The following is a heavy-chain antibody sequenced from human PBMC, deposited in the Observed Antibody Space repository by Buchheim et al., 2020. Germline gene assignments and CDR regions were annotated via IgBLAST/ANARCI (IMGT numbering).Heavy chain of an antibody. CDR2: IGSGGNT. Sequence: EVQLLESGGGLVQPGGSLRLSCAASGFTISSYAMRWVRQAPGKGLEWVSTIGSGGNTYYADSVKGRFTISRDNSKNTLSLPMHSLRAEDTAVYYCAKGGPSSLYYFDYWGQGTL. J-gene: IGHJ4*02. CDR3: AKGGPSSLYYFDY. CDR1: GFTISSYA. D-gene: IGHD5-12*01. V-gene: IGHV3-23*01.